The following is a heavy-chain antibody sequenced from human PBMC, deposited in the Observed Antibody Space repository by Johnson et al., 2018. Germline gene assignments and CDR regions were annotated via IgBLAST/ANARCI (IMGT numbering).Heavy chain of an antibody. V-gene: IGHV3-13*01. J-gene: IGHJ4*02. CDR2: IVTASDT. Sequence: VQLVQSGGGLVQPGGSLRLSCVAFGFTLSRYDMHWVRQPTGKGLQWVSTIVTASDTYYPGSVKGRFTISRENAKNMVFLQMNSLRHEDTAVYYCVKATYGTLEPFFDHWGQGTPVIVSS. CDR3: VKATYGTLEPFFDH. CDR1: GFTLSRYD. D-gene: IGHD3-3*01.